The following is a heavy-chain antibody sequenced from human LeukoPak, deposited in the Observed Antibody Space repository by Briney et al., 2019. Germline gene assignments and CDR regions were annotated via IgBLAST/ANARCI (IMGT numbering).Heavy chain of an antibody. J-gene: IGHJ4*02. CDR2: IYYSGSI. CDR3: ARARWEPGIAGIMYSFDY. CDR1: GGSISSYY. D-gene: IGHD6-13*01. Sequence: PSETLSLTCTVSGGSISSYYWSWIRQPPGKGLEWIGFIYYSGSINYNPSLKSRVTISVDTSKNQFSLKLSSVTAADTAVYYLARARWEPGIAGIMYSFDYWGQGTLVTVSS. V-gene: IGHV4-59*01.